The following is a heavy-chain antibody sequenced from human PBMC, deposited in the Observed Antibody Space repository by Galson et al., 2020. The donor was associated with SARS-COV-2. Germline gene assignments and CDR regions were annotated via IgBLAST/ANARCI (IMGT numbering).Heavy chain of an antibody. CDR1: GFTFSSYW. J-gene: IGHJ4*02. Sequence: PGGSLRHSCEASGFTFSSYWMSWVRQAPGKGLEWVANIKQDGSDRYYVDSVKGRFTISSDNAKNSAFLQMNSLRAEDTAVYYCARDQDGYNDFWGQGTLVTVSS. V-gene: IGHV3-7*01. CDR3: ARDQDGYNDF. D-gene: IGHD5-12*01. CDR2: IKQDGSDR.